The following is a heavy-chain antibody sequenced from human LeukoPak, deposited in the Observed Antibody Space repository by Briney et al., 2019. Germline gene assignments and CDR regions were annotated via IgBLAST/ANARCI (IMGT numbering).Heavy chain of an antibody. CDR2: INPNSGGT. V-gene: IGHV1-2*02. J-gene: IGHJ4*02. CDR1: GYTFTGYY. D-gene: IGHD3-22*01. CDR3: ARDRYYYDSSGYHDY. Sequence: ASVKLSCKASGYTFTGYYMHWVRQAPGQGLEWMGWINPNSGGTNYAQKFQGRVTMTRDTSISTAYMELSRLRSDDTAVYYCARDRYYYDSSGYHDYWGQGTLVTVSS.